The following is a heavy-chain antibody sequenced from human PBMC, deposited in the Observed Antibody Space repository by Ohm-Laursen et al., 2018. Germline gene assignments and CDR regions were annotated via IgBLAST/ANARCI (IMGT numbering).Heavy chain of an antibody. J-gene: IGHJ4*02. CDR1: GYTFTSYG. CDR2: INPNSGGT. CDR3: ARGPRGVPAFLFY. D-gene: IGHD3-10*01. Sequence: GASVKVSCKASGYTFTSYGISWVRQAPGQGLEWMGWINPNSGGTNYAQKFQGRVTMTRDTSISTAYMELSRLRSDDTAVYYCARGPRGVPAFLFYWGQGTLVTVAS. V-gene: IGHV1-2*02.